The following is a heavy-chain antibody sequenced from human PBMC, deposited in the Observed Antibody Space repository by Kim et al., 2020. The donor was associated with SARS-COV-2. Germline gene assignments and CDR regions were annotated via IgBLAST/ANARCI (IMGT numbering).Heavy chain of an antibody. J-gene: IGHJ4*02. Sequence: AESVKGRFTITRDNSKNTLYLQMNRLRAGDTAVYYCAKDRGDGYNSAFDYWGQGTLVTVSS. CDR3: AKDRGDGYNSAFDY. D-gene: IGHD5-12*01. V-gene: IGHV3-23*03.